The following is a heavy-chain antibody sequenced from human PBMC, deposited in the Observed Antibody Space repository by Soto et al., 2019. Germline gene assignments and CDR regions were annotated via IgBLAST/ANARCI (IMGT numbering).Heavy chain of an antibody. CDR1: GYSFTDYK. Sequence: EASVKVSFKTSGYSFTDYKLHWVRQAPGQGLEWMGWVDPNGGGSNSAQKFQGSVTMTWDTSITTAYLDLTRLTTNDTATYFCATWVDYGDFEGFDFWGQGTLVTVSS. CDR2: VDPNGGGS. V-gene: IGHV1-2*04. D-gene: IGHD4-17*01. J-gene: IGHJ4*02. CDR3: ATWVDYGDFEGFDF.